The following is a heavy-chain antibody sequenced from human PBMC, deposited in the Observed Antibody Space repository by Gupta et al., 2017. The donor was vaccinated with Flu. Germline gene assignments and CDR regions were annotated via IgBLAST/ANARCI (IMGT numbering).Heavy chain of an antibody. Sequence: APGKGLEYVSAISSNGGSTYYANSVKGRFTISRDNSKNTLYLQMGSLRAEDMAVYYCARYRCDILTGCYFDYWGQGTLVTVSS. CDR2: ISSNGGST. V-gene: IGHV3-64*01. CDR3: ARYRCDILTGCYFDY. D-gene: IGHD3-9*01. J-gene: IGHJ4*02.